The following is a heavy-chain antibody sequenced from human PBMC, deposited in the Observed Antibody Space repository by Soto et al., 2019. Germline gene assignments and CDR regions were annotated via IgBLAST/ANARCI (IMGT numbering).Heavy chain of an antibody. J-gene: IGHJ6*01. Sequence: QVQLVQSGAEVKKPGSSVKVSCKASGGTFSSYAISWVRQAPGQGLEWMGGIISIFGTANYAQKFQGRVTITADESTSPAYMELCSLSSVDTAVYDCARHVPADGYYYGMDVWGQGTTVSVSS. CDR2: IISIFGTA. CDR3: ARHVPADGYYYGMDV. D-gene: IGHD2-2*01. V-gene: IGHV1-69*12. CDR1: GGTFSSYA.